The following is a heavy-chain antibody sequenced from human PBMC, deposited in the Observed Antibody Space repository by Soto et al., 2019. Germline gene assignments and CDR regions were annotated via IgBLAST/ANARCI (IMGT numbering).Heavy chain of an antibody. CDR3: AREIVGRGGMDV. J-gene: IGHJ6*02. V-gene: IGHV4-61*01. CDR1: GGSVSTGSYH. D-gene: IGHD1-26*01. CDR2: IYYSGST. Sequence: TLSPTSAVPGGSVSTGSYHWSCVRQPPGKGLEWIGYIYYSGSTNYNPSLKSRVTISVDTSKNQFSLKLSSVTAADTAVYHCAREIVGRGGMDVWGQASTVTAYS.